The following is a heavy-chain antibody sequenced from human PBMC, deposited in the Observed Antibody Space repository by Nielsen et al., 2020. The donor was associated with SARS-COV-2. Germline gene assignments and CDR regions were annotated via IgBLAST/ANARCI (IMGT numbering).Heavy chain of an antibody. CDR2: IGTAGDT. J-gene: IGHJ6*02. D-gene: IGHD1-26*01. Sequence: GESLKISCAASGFTFSSYDMHWVRQATGKGLEWVSAIGTAGDTYYPGSVKGRFTISRENAKNSLYLQMNSLRAGDTAVYYCARETTIHPYGMDVWAKGPRSPSP. CDR1: GFTFSSYD. CDR3: ARETTIHPYGMDV. V-gene: IGHV3-13*04.